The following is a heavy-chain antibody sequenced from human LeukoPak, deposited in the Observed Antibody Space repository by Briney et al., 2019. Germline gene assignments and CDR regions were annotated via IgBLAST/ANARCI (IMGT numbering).Heavy chain of an antibody. V-gene: IGHV4-59*11. CDR1: GGSISNHY. Sequence: TASETLSLTCTVSGGSISNHYRSWIRQPPGKGLEWIGYIYYSGSTNYNPSLKSRVTISVDTSKNQFSLKLSSVTAADTAVYYCARGGLWSSSGLDYWGQGTLVTVSS. CDR2: IYYSGST. J-gene: IGHJ4*02. CDR3: ARGGLWSSSGLDY. D-gene: IGHD5-18*01.